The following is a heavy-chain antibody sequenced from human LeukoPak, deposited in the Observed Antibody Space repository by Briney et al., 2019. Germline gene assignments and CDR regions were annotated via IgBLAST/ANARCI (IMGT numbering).Heavy chain of an antibody. Sequence: ASVKVSCKASGYTFTSYGISWVRQAPGQGLEWMGWISAYIGNTNYAQKLQGSVTMTTDTSTSTAYMELRSLRSDDTAGYYCARVEIVVVPAAIMVLALDYWGQGTLVTVSS. CDR2: ISAYIGNT. V-gene: IGHV1-18*01. J-gene: IGHJ4*02. D-gene: IGHD2-2*02. CDR1: GYTFTSYG. CDR3: ARVEIVVVPAAIMVLALDY.